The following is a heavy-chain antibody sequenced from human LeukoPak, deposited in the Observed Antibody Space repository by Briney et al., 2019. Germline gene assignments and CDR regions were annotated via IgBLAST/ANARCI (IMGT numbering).Heavy chain of an antibody. J-gene: IGHJ4*02. CDR2: ISGSGGST. Sequence: GGSLRLSCAASGFTFSSYAMSWVRQAPGKGLEWVSAISGSGGSTYYADSVKGRFTISRDNSKSTLYLQMNSLRAEDTAVYYCAKLVVIMVSFFDYWGQGTLVTVSS. CDR1: GFTFSSYA. CDR3: AKLVVIMVSFFDY. D-gene: IGHD3-22*01. V-gene: IGHV3-23*01.